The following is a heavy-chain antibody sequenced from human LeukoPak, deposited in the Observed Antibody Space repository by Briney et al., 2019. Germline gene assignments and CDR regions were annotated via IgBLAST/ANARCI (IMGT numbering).Heavy chain of an antibody. D-gene: IGHD2-2*01. V-gene: IGHV1-69*04. J-gene: IGHJ6*02. CDR1: GGTFSSYA. Sequence: SVKVSCKASGGTFSSYAISWVRQAPGQGLEWMGRIIPILGIANYAQKFQGRVTITADKSTSTAYMELSGLRSEDTAVYYCARENCSSTSCYVVGDYYYYGMDVWGQGTTVTVSS. CDR3: ARENCSSTSCYVVGDYYYYGMDV. CDR2: IIPILGIA.